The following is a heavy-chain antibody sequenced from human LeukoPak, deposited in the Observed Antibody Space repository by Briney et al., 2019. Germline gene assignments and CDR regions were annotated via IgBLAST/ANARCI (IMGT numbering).Heavy chain of an antibody. Sequence: SETLSLTCTVSGDSISSYYWSWIRQPPGKGLEWIGYIYYSGSTNYNPSLKSRVTISADTSKNQFSLKLSSVTAADTAVYYCARDRRLYYYDSSGYYAFDIWGQGTMVTVSS. J-gene: IGHJ3*02. CDR3: ARDRRLYYYDSSGYYAFDI. V-gene: IGHV4-59*01. CDR1: GDSISSYY. D-gene: IGHD3-22*01. CDR2: IYYSGST.